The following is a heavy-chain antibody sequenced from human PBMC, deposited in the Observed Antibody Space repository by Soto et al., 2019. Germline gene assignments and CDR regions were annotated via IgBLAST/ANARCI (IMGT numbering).Heavy chain of an antibody. CDR3: ARGGGATFTHYYYYMDV. V-gene: IGHV1-3*01. D-gene: IGHD1-26*01. CDR1: GYTFSTYE. J-gene: IGHJ6*03. CDR2: INGGNGKS. Sequence: QVQLVQSGAEVKKPGASVKVSCEASGYTFSTYEMHWVRQAPGQRPEWMGWINGGNGKSKYSETLQGRVTFTRDTSASTGYMKLTSLRSEDTAVYYCARGGGATFTHYYYYMDVWGTGTTVTVSS.